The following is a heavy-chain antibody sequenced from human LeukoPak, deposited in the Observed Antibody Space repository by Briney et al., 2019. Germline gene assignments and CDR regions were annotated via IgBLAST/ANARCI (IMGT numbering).Heavy chain of an antibody. Sequence: SETLPRTCTVSGGSISSYYWSWLRQPSGKGLEWIGYIYYSGSTNYNPSLKSRVTISVDTSKNQFSLKLSSVTAADTAVYYCASSGIAAAGKAFLQHWGQGTLVTVSS. D-gene: IGHD6-13*01. CDR1: GGSISSYY. CDR2: IYYSGST. J-gene: IGHJ1*01. V-gene: IGHV4-59*01. CDR3: ASSGIAAAGKAFLQH.